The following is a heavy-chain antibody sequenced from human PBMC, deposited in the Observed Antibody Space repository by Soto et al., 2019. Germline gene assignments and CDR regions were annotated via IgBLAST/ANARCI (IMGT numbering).Heavy chain of an antibody. V-gene: IGHV3-23*01. D-gene: IGHD3-10*02. CDR1: GFTFSSFV. Sequence: LRLSCAASGFTFSSFVMSWVRQAPGKGLEWVSTISGSGGTTYYADSVKGRFTISRDNSKNTLSLQMNSLRVEDTAVYYCAKAVPLVRDAFDIWGQGTMVTVSS. J-gene: IGHJ3*02. CDR2: ISGSGGTT. CDR3: AKAVPLVRDAFDI.